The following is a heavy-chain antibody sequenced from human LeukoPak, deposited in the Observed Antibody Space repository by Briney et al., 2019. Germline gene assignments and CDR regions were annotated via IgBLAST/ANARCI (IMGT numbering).Heavy chain of an antibody. D-gene: IGHD6-19*01. Sequence: GGSLRLSCAASGVTLSNFAMSWVRQAPGEGLEGGSGICGSGDKTFYADSVKGRFTISRDNSKNMLYLQVPSLRADDTAVYYCAADGFSDGWYYFDYWGRGTLVTVSS. CDR1: GVTLSNFA. V-gene: IGHV3-23*01. J-gene: IGHJ4*02. CDR2: ICGSGDKT. CDR3: AADGFSDGWYYFDY.